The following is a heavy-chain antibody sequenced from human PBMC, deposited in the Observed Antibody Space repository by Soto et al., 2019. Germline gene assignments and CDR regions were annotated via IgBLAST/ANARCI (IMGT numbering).Heavy chain of an antibody. J-gene: IGHJ6*03. CDR2: ISYDGSNK. D-gene: IGHD3-3*01. Sequence: GGSLRLSCAASGFTFSSCCMHWVRQAPGKGLEWVAVISYDGSNKYYADSVKGRFTISRDNSKNTLYLQMNSLRAEDTAVYYCAKTGVAYYDFWSGPYYYMYVWGKGTTVTVSS. CDR1: GFTFSSCC. CDR3: AKTGVAYYDFWSGPYYYMYV. V-gene: IGHV3-30*18.